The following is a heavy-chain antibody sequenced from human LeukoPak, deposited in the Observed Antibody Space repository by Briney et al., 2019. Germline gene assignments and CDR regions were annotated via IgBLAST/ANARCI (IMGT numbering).Heavy chain of an antibody. Sequence: GGSLRLSCAASGFTFSSYAMHWVRQAPGKGLEWVAVISYDGSNKYYADSVKGRFTISRDNSKNTLYLQMNSLRAEDTAVYYCARGNEGYDYVWGSYPSGSYYFDYWGQGTLVTVSS. D-gene: IGHD3-16*01. V-gene: IGHV3-30*04. CDR3: ARGNEGYDYVWGSYPSGSYYFDY. CDR2: ISYDGSNK. CDR1: GFTFSSYA. J-gene: IGHJ4*02.